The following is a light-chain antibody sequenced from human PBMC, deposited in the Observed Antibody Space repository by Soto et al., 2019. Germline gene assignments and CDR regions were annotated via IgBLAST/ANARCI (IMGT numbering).Light chain of an antibody. J-gene: IGKJ2*01. CDR3: QHSA. Sequence: EIVMTQSPATLSVSPGERATLSCRASQSVSSNLAWYQQKPGQAPRLLIYGASTRATGIPARFSGSGSGTEFTLTISSLQSKEFTVYYCQHSAVGQGTKLEIK. CDR1: QSVSSN. V-gene: IGKV3-15*01. CDR2: GAS.